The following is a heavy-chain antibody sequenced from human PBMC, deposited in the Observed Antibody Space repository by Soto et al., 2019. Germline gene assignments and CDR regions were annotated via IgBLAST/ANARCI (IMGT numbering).Heavy chain of an antibody. Sequence: SETLSLTCTVSGGSISSVCFYWSWIRQYPGKGLEWIGYIYHSGSTYYNPSLKSRLSMSIDTSKNQFSLKLSSVTAADTALYFCARGGDSYTIFDYWGQGTRVTVSS. CDR3: ARGGDSYTIFDY. V-gene: IGHV4-31*03. CDR2: IYHSGST. J-gene: IGHJ4*02. CDR1: GGSISSVCFY. D-gene: IGHD5-18*01.